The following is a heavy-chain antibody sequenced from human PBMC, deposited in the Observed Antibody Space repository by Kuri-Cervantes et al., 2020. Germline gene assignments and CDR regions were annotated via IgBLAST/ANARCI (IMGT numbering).Heavy chain of an antibody. CDR3: ASGGYDTSGFDY. CDR2: INPSGGST. J-gene: IGHJ4*02. Sequence: ASVKVSCKASGYTFTSYAMHWVRQAPGQGLEWMGIINPSGGSTNYAEKFQSRVTMTRDTSTSTVYMELSSLRSEDTAVYYCASGGYDTSGFDYWGQGTLVTVSS. D-gene: IGHD3-22*01. CDR1: GYTFTSYA. V-gene: IGHV1-46*01.